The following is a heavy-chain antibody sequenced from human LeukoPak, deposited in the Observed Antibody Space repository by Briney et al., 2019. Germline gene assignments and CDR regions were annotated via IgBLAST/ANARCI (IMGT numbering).Heavy chain of an antibody. CDR2: INHSGST. CDR3: ARAPVMITIFGVVISRFDY. CDR1: GGSFSGYY. D-gene: IGHD3-3*01. J-gene: IGHJ4*02. Sequence: SETLSLTCAVYGGSFSGYYWSWIRQPPGKGLEWIGEINHSGSTNYNPSLKSRVTISVDTSKNQFSLKLSSVTAADTAVYYCARAPVMITIFGVVISRFDYWGQGTLVTVSS. V-gene: IGHV4-34*01.